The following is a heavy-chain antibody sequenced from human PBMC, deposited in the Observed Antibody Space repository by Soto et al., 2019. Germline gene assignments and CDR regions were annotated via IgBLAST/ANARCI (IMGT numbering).Heavy chain of an antibody. CDR2: ISAYNGNT. J-gene: IGHJ6*03. CDR1: GYTFTRFG. Sequence: ASMKVPCKASGYTFTRFGISWGRQAPGQRLERVGWISAYNGNTNYAQKLQGRVTMTTDTSTSTAYMELRSLRSDDTAVYYCARLQYCSSTSCYNSNYYYYMDVWGKGTTVTVSS. D-gene: IGHD2-2*02. V-gene: IGHV1-18*01. CDR3: ARLQYCSSTSCYNSNYYYYMDV.